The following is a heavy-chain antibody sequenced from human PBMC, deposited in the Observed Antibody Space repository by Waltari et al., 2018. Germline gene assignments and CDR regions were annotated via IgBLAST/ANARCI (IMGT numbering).Heavy chain of an antibody. J-gene: IGHJ3*02. CDR2: IIPIFGTA. CDR3: ARDGGPYYYDSRGYIDAFDI. CDR1: GGTFSSYA. D-gene: IGHD3-22*01. Sequence: QVQLVQSGAEVTKPGSSVKVSCKASGGTFSSYAISWVRQAPGQGLEWMGGIIPIFGTANHAQKFQGRVTIAADESTSTAYMELSSLRSEDSAVYYCARDGGPYYYDSRGYIDAFDIWGQGTMVTVSS. V-gene: IGHV1-69*01.